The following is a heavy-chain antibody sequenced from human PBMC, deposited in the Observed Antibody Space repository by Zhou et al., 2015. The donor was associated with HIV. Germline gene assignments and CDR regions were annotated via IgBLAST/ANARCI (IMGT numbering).Heavy chain of an antibody. J-gene: IGHJ4*02. V-gene: IGHV1-69*01. Sequence: LMQSGTEVTKPGSSVKVSCKASGGTFSGSDISWVRQAPGQGLEWMGGITPIFGTANYAQKFQGRVTITADESTSTAYMELSSLRSEDTAVYYCARVESSVTTFGFDYWGQGTLVTVSS. CDR1: GGTFSGSD. D-gene: IGHD3-16*01. CDR3: ARVESSVTTFGFDY. CDR2: ITPIFGTA.